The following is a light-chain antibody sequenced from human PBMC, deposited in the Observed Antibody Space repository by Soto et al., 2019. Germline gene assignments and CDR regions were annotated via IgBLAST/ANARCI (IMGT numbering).Light chain of an antibody. CDR1: SSDVGGYDY. CDR3: CSYAGSVTFT. V-gene: IGLV2-14*03. Sequence: QSALTQPASVSGSPGQSITISCTGTSSDVGGYDYVSWYQHHPGKAPKLMIYDVSNRPSGVSNRYSGSKSGNTASLTISGLQAEDEANYYCCSYAGSVTFTFGGGTKLTVL. CDR2: DVS. J-gene: IGLJ2*01.